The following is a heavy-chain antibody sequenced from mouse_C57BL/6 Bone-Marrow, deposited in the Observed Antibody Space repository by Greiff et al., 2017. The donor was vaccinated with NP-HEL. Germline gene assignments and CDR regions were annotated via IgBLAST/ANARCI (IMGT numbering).Heavy chain of an antibody. Sequence: EVQLQQSGPELVKPGASVKISCKASGYTFTDYYMNWVKQSHGKSLEWIGDINPNNGGTSYNQKFKGKATLTVDKSSSTAYMELRSLTSEDSAVYYCARDRGDGYFLWFAYWGQGTLVTVSA. CDR1: GYTFTDYY. CDR3: ARDRGDGYFLWFAY. J-gene: IGHJ3*01. V-gene: IGHV1-26*01. D-gene: IGHD2-3*01. CDR2: INPNNGGT.